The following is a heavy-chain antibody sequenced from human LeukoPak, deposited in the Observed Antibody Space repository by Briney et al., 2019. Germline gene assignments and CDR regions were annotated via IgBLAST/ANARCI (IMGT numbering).Heavy chain of an antibody. D-gene: IGHD1-14*01. V-gene: IGHV4-34*01. J-gene: IGHJ4*02. CDR1: GGSFSGYY. CDR2: IYYSGST. Sequence: PSETLSLTCAVYGGSFSGYYWGWIRQPPGKGLEWIGSIYYSGSTYYNPSLRSRVSISVDTSKNQFSLKLTSVTAADTAVYYCARAPEYGLYYFDYWGQGTLVTVSS. CDR3: ARAPEYGLYYFDY.